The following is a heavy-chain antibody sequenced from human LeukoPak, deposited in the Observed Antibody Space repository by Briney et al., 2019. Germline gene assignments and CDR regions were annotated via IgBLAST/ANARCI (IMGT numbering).Heavy chain of an antibody. J-gene: IGHJ4*02. CDR1: GFTFSSYS. D-gene: IGHD5-18*01. V-gene: IGHV3-21*01. CDR3: ARGDTAMGYGGYYFDY. CDR2: ISSSSYI. Sequence: GGSLRVSCAASGFTFSSYSMNWVRQAPGKGLEWVSSISSSSYIYYADSVRGRFTISRDNAKNSLYLQMNSLRAEDTAVYYCARGDTAMGYGGYYFDYWGQGTLVTVSS.